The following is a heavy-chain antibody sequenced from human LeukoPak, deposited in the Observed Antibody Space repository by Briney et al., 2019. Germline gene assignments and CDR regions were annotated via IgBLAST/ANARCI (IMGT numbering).Heavy chain of an antibody. CDR2: MNPNSGNT. Sequence: GASVKLSCKASGYTFTSYDINWVRQATGQRLEWMGWMNPNSGNTGYAQKFQGRVTMTRNTSISTAYMELSSLRSEDTAVYYCARGGRTYYYGSGSYFDWGQGTPVTVSS. CDR3: ARGGRTYYYGSGSYFD. V-gene: IGHV1-8*01. D-gene: IGHD3-10*01. J-gene: IGHJ4*02. CDR1: GYTFTSYD.